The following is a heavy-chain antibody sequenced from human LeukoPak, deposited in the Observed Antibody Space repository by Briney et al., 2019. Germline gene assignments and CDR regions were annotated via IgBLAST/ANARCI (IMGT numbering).Heavy chain of an antibody. CDR2: ISAYNGNT. CDR3: ARDRDYVWGSYRHTPDY. J-gene: IGHJ4*02. CDR1: GYTFTSYG. D-gene: IGHD3-16*02. V-gene: IGHV1-18*01. Sequence: ASVKVSCTASGYTFTSYGITWVRQAPGQGVEWRGWISAYNGNTDYTQKLQGRVTMTTDTSTSTAYMELRSLRSDDTAVYYCARDRDYVWGSYRHTPDYWGQGTLVTVSS.